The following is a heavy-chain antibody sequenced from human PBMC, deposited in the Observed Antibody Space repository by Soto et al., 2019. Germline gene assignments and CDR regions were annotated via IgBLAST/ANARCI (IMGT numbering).Heavy chain of an antibody. V-gene: IGHV4-39*01. J-gene: IGHJ5*02. CDR1: DGSISSSSYY. CDR3: ASMRLSIAVAVPGNWFDP. CDR2: IYYSGST. D-gene: IGHD6-19*01. Sequence: SETLSLTCIVSDGSISSSSYYWGWIRQPPGKGLEWIGSIYYSGSTFYNPSLKSRVTTSVDTSKNQFSLKLSSVTAADTAVYYCASMRLSIAVAVPGNWFDPWGQGTLVT.